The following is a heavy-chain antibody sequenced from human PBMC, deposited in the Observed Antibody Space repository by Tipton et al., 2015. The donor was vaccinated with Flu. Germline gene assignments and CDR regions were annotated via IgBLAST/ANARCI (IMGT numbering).Heavy chain of an antibody. D-gene: IGHD7-27*01. Sequence: LRLSCAVYGGSFSAYYWSWIRQPPGKGLEWVGEINHSGTTNYNPSLTSRVTISADTSKKQFSLRLTSVTAADTAVYHCASKVANWGLWEPLDYWGHGTLVTVSS. J-gene: IGHJ4*01. V-gene: IGHV4-34*01. CDR2: INHSGTT. CDR3: ASKVANWGLWEPLDY. CDR1: GGSFSAYY.